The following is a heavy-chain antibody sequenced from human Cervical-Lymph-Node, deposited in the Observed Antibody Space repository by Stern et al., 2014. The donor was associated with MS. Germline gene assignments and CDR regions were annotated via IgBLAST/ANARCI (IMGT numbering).Heavy chain of an antibody. CDR2: IYWDDGK. J-gene: IGHJ4*02. V-gene: IGHV2-5*02. D-gene: IGHD2-15*01. CDR3: AHSRVKYCRGGTCYSSLFDY. Sequence: QITLKESGPTLVKPTQTVTLTCTLSGFSVATAGVGVGWIRQPPGKALEWLAVIYWDDGKLYSPSLKNRLTIIKDTSKNQVVLTMTNVDPVDTATYYCAHSRVKYCRGGTCYSSLFDYWGQGTLVTVSS. CDR1: GFSVATAGVG.